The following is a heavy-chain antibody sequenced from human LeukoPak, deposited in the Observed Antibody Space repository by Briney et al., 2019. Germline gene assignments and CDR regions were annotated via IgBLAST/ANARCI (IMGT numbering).Heavy chain of an antibody. CDR3: AREHIFERSRVDY. Sequence: GASVKVSCKASGYTFTNCVINWVRQAPGQGLEWVGWISAYNGNTNYTQKFQGRLTITMDTSTSTAYMELRSLRSDDTAVYFCAREHIFERSRVDYWGQGPLVTVSS. J-gene: IGHJ4*02. V-gene: IGHV1-18*04. CDR2: ISAYNGNT. CDR1: GYTFTNCV. D-gene: IGHD2-21*01.